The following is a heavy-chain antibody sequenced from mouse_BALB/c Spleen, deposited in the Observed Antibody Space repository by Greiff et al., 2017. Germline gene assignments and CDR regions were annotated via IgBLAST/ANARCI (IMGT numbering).Heavy chain of an antibody. V-gene: IGHV1-69*02. D-gene: IGHD2-2*01. J-gene: IGHJ4*01. CDR2: IYPSDSYT. CDR3: TRSGRLRHAMDY. CDR1: GYTFTSYW. Sequence: VQLQQSGAELVRPGASVKLSCKASGYTFTSYWINWVKQRPGQGLEWIGNIYPSDSYTNYNQKFKDKATLTVDKSSSTAYMQLSSPTSEDSAVYYCTRSGRLRHAMDYWGQGTSVTVSS.